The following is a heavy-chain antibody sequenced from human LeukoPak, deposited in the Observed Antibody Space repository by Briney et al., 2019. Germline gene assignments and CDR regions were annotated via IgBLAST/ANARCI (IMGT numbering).Heavy chain of an antibody. V-gene: IGHV3-15*01. J-gene: IGHJ4*02. CDR3: TTDRIIYDILTDEENDY. CDR1: GFTFSNAW. CDR2: IKSKTDGGTT. D-gene: IGHD3-9*01. Sequence: GGSLRLSCAASGFTFSNAWMSWVRQAPGKGLEWVGRIKSKTDGGTTDYAAPVKGRFTISRDDSKNTPYLQMNSLKTEDTAVYYCTTDRIIYDILTDEENDYWGQGTLVTVSS.